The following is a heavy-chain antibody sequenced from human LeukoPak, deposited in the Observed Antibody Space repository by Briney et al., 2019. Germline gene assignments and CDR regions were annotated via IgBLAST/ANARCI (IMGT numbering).Heavy chain of an antibody. D-gene: IGHD3-10*01. CDR2: IHGSDDYT. CDR3: AKGYGSGTYYDDY. J-gene: IGHJ4*02. CDR1: GFTFSNYA. V-gene: IGHV3-23*01. Sequence: GGSLRLSCAASGFTFSNYAMNWVRQAPGKGLEWVSAIHGSDDYTYYADSVKGRFTISRDNPKNTLYLQMNSLRAEDTAVYYCAKGYGSGTYYDDYWGQGTLVTVSS.